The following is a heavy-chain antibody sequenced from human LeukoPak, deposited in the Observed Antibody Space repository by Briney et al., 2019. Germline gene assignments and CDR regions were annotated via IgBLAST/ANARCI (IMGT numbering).Heavy chain of an antibody. Sequence: PGGSLRLSCAASGFTFSSYGMHWVRQAPGKGLEWAAFIRYDGSNKYYADSVKGRFTISRDNSKNTLYLQMNSLRAEDTAVYCCAKGASLLWFGELFMLDYWGQGTLVTVSS. J-gene: IGHJ4*02. D-gene: IGHD3-10*01. CDR1: GFTFSSYG. CDR2: IRYDGSNK. CDR3: AKGASLLWFGELFMLDY. V-gene: IGHV3-30*02.